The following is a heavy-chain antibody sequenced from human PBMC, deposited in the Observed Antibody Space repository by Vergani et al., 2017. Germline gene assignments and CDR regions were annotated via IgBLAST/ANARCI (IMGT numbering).Heavy chain of an antibody. V-gene: IGHV6-1*01. CDR3: TTDRECSSTSSYTGHGAFDI. CDR2: TYYRSKWYN. CDR1: GGSVSSNSAA. J-gene: IGHJ3*02. D-gene: IGHD2-2*02. Sequence: QVQLQQSGPGLVKPSQTLSLTCAISGGSVSSNSAAWNWIRQSPSRGLEWLGRTYYRSKWYNDYAVSVKSRITINPDTSKNQFSLQLNSVTPEDTVVYYCTTDRECSSTSSYTGHGAFDIWSQGTMVTVSS.